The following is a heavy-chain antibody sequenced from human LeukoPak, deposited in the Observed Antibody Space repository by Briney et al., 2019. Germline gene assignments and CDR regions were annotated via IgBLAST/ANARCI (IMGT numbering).Heavy chain of an antibody. J-gene: IGHJ6*02. CDR3: ARLTSFTIFGVAPYGMDL. CDR1: GGSISSSSYY. Sequence: SETLSLTCTVPGGSISSSSYYWGWIRQPPGKRLEWIGSIYYSGSTYYNPSLKSRVTISVDTSKHQFSLKLGSVTAADTAVYYCARLTSFTIFGVAPYGMDLWGQGTTVTVSS. D-gene: IGHD3-3*01. CDR2: IYYSGST. V-gene: IGHV4-39*01.